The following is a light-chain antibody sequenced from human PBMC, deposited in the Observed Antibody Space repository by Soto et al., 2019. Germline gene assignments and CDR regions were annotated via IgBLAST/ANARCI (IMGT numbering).Light chain of an antibody. V-gene: IGLV2-14*01. CDR1: SSDVGGYNY. Sequence: HSVLTQPASVSGSPGQSITISCTGTSSDVGGYNYVSWYQQHPGKAPKLMIYDVVNRPSGVSNRFSGSKSGNTASLTISGLQAEDEADYYCSSYTSSSTPVVFGGGTRLTVL. J-gene: IGLJ2*01. CDR3: SSYTSSSTPVV. CDR2: DVV.